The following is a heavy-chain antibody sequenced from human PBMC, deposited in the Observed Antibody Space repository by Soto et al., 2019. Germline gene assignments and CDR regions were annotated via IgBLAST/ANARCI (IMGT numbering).Heavy chain of an antibody. V-gene: IGHV1-2*04. Sequence: GASVKVSCKASGYTLTGYYMHWVRQAPGQGLEWMGWINPNSGGTNYAQKFQGWVTMTRDTSISTAYMELSRLRSDDTAVYYCARDLGYCSGGSCYSGGGNDAFDIWGQGTMVTVSS. CDR3: ARDLGYCSGGSCYSGGGNDAFDI. D-gene: IGHD2-15*01. J-gene: IGHJ3*02. CDR2: INPNSGGT. CDR1: GYTLTGYY.